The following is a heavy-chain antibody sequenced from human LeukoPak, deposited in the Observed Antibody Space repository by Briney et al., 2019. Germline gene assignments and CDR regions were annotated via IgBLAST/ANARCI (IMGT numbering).Heavy chain of an antibody. CDR1: GGTFSSYA. J-gene: IGHJ4*02. Sequence: SVKVSCKASGGTFSSYAISWVRQAPGQGLEWMGGIIPIFGTANYAQKFQGRVTITADESTSTAYMELRSLRPDDTAVYYCAIQLVGSGYYDWGQGTLATVSS. V-gene: IGHV1-69*13. CDR3: AIQLVGSGYYD. CDR2: IIPIFGTA. D-gene: IGHD3-22*01.